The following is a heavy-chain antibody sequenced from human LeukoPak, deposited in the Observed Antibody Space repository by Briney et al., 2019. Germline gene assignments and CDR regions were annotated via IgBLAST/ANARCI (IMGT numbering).Heavy chain of an antibody. CDR1: GYTFTGYY. V-gene: IGHV1-2*02. J-gene: IGHJ5*02. CDR2: INPNSGGT. D-gene: IGHD3-3*01. Sequence: GASVKVSCKASGYTFTGYYMHWVRQAPGQGLEWMGWINPNSGGTNYAQKFQGRVTMTRDTPISTAYMELSRLRSDDTAVYYCARQSSRLYYDFWSGYYYWFDPWGQGTLVTVSS. CDR3: ARQSSRLYYDFWSGYYYWFDP.